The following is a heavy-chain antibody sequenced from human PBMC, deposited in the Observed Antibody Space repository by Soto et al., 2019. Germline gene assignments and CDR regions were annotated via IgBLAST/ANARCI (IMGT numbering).Heavy chain of an antibody. V-gene: IGHV4-34*01. J-gene: IGHJ6*03. CDR1: GGSFSGYY. CDR2: INHSGST. D-gene: IGHD6-13*01. Sequence: QVQLQQWGAGLLKPSETLSLTCAVYGGSFSGYYWSWIRQPPGKGLEWIGEINHSGSTNYNPSLKSRVTISVDTSKNQFSLKLSSVTAADTAVYYCARGWGGSSWSYYYYYYMDVWGKGTTVTVSS. CDR3: ARGWGGSSWSYYYYYYMDV.